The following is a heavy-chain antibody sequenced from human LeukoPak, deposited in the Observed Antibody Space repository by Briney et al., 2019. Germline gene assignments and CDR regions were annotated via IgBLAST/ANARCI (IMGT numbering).Heavy chain of an antibody. CDR1: GFDFSSNW. J-gene: IGHJ4*02. CDR2: IKGDGIST. D-gene: IGHD3-3*01. V-gene: IGHV3-74*01. Sequence: GGSLRLSCATSGFDFSSNWMHWVRHAPGQGLVWVSRIKGDGISTNYADSVKGRFTISRDIAKNTLYLQMNSLRAEDTGVYYCAKDHYWSIDYWGRGTLVTVSS. CDR3: AKDHYWSIDY.